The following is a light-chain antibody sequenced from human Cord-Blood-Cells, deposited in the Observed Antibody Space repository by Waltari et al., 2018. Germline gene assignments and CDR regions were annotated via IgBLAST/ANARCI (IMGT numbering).Light chain of an antibody. J-gene: IGLJ2*01. V-gene: IGLV2-14*01. CDR1: SSDVGGYNY. CDR2: DVS. CDR3: SSYTSSSTVV. Sequence: QSALTQPASVSGSPGQSITISCPGTSSDVGGYNYVPWYQQHPGKAPELMIYDVSNRPSGVSNRFSGSKSGNTASLTISGLQAEDEADYYCSSYTSSSTVVFGGGTKLTVL.